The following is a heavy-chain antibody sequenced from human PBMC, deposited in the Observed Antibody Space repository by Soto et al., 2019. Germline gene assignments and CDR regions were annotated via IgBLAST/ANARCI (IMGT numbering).Heavy chain of an antibody. CDR3: ASHRFGGVTDMGALNGFDP. CDR1: GYTFTNYA. J-gene: IGHJ5*02. V-gene: IGHV1-3*01. Sequence: DSVKVSCKASGYTFTNYAIHWVRQAPGQRLEWMGWINAGNGKTKYSQNFQGRVTITRDTSASIVYMEVNSLRSEDTALYYCASHRFGGVTDMGALNGFDPWRQGNLVTVSS. D-gene: IGHD3-16*01. CDR2: INAGNGKT.